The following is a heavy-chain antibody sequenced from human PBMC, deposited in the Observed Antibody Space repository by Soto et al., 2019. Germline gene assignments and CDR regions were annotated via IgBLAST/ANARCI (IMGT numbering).Heavy chain of an antibody. J-gene: IGHJ5*02. CDR2: MNPNSGNT. CDR1: GYTFTSYD. D-gene: IGHD3-10*01. V-gene: IGHV1-8*01. Sequence: PRASVKVSCKASGYTFTSYDINWVRQATGQGLAWMGWMNPNSGNTGYAQKFQGRVTMTRNTSISTAYMELSSLRSEDTAVYYCAGNMVRGKNSFDPWGQGALVTVSS. CDR3: AGNMVRGKNSFDP.